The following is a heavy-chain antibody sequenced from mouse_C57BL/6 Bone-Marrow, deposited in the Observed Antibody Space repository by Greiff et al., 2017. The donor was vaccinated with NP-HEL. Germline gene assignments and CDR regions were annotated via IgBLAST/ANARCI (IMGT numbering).Heavy chain of an antibody. D-gene: IGHD6-5*01. J-gene: IGHJ2*01. V-gene: IGHV6-3*01. CDR1: GFTFSNYW. Sequence: DVMLVESGGGLVQPGGSMKLSCVASGFTFSNYWMNWVRQSPEQGLEWVAQIRLKSDNYATHYAESVKGRFTISRDDSKSSVYLQMNNLRAEDTGIYYCTGPLYYWGQGTTLTVSS. CDR3: TGPLYY. CDR2: IRLKSDNYAT.